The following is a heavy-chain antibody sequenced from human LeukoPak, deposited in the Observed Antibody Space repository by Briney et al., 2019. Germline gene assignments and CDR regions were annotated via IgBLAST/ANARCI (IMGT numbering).Heavy chain of an antibody. Sequence: SETLSLTCTVSGYSISSGYYWGWIRPPPGKGLEWIGSIYHSGSTYYNPSLKSRVTISVDTSKNQFSLKLSSVTAADTAVYYCARDRGSGSYYNRAEYWGQGTLVTVSS. D-gene: IGHD3-10*01. CDR2: IYHSGST. CDR3: ARDRGSGSYYNRAEY. CDR1: GYSISSGYY. V-gene: IGHV4-38-2*02. J-gene: IGHJ4*02.